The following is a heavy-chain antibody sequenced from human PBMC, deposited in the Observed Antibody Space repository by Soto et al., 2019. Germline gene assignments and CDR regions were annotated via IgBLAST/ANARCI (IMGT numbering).Heavy chain of an antibody. CDR3: ARVLTGGYYYYYYMDV. CDR1: GGSISSSSYY. V-gene: IGHV4-39*07. J-gene: IGHJ6*03. D-gene: IGHD4-4*01. CDR2: IYYSGST. Sequence: SETLSLTCTVSGGSISSSSYYWGWIRQPPGKGLEWIGSIYYSGSTYYNPSLKSRVTISVDTPKNQFSLKLSSVTAADTAVYYCARVLTGGYYYYYYMDVWGKGTTVTVSS.